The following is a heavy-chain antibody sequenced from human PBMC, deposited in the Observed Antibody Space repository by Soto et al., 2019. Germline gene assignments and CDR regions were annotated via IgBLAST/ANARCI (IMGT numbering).Heavy chain of an antibody. CDR1: GGTFSSYA. CDR2: IIPIFGTA. V-gene: IGHV1-69*01. J-gene: IGHJ4*02. Sequence: QVQLVQSGAEVKKPGSSVKVSCKASGGTFSSYAISWVRQAPGQGLEWMGGIIPIFGTANYAQKFQGRVTITADESTSTAYMELSSLRSEDTAVYYCASKERRGYCGGDCYQVPPEYWGQGTLVTVSS. CDR3: ASKERRGYCGGDCYQVPPEY. D-gene: IGHD2-21*02.